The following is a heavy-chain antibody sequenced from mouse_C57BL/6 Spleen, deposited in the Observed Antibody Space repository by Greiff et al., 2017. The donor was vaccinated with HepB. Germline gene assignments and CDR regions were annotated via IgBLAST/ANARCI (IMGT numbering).Heavy chain of an antibody. J-gene: IGHJ2*01. D-gene: IGHD2-1*01. CDR1: GYTFTSYW. CDR3: ARQGIYGNSGDY. CDR2: IDPSDSYT. Sequence: QVQLQQPGAELVKPGASVKLSCKASGYTFTSYWMQWVKQRPGQGLEWIGEIDPSDSYTNYNQKFKGKATLTVDTSSSTAYMQLSSLTSEDSAVYYCARQGIYGNSGDYWGQGTTLTVSS. V-gene: IGHV1-50*01.